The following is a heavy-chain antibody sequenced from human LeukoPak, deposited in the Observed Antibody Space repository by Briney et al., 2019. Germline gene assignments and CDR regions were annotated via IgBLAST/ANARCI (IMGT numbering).Heavy chain of an antibody. Sequence: EASVKVSCKASGYTFTGYYMHWVRQAPGQGLEWMGRIIPILGIANYAQKFQGRVTITADKSTSTAYMELSSLRSEDTAVYYCAREVGDILTGYTLYYFDYWGQGTLVTVSS. J-gene: IGHJ4*02. D-gene: IGHD3-9*01. V-gene: IGHV1-69*04. CDR2: IIPILGIA. CDR3: AREVGDILTGYTLYYFDY. CDR1: GYTFTGYY.